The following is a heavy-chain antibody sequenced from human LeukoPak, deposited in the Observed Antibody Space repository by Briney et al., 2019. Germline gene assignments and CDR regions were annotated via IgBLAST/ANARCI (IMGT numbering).Heavy chain of an antibody. CDR3: ARATWATVVTPEDAFDI. J-gene: IGHJ3*02. V-gene: IGHV3-30*04. CDR1: GFTFSSYA. CDR2: ISYDGSNK. Sequence: GGSLRLSCAASGFTFSSYAMHWVRQAPGKGLEWVAVISYDGSNKYYADSVKGRFTISRDNSKNTLYLQMNSLRAEDTAVYYCARATWATVVTPEDAFDIWGQGTMVTVSS. D-gene: IGHD4-23*01.